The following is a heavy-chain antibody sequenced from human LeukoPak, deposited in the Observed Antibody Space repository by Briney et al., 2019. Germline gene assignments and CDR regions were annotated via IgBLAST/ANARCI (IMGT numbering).Heavy chain of an antibody. J-gene: IGHJ6*03. V-gene: IGHV4-38-2*01. Sequence: PSETLSLTCAVSGYSTSSGYYWGWIRQPPGKGLEWFGSIHHSGSTHYNPSLKSRVIISVDTSKNHFSLRLSSVTAADTAVYYCARLWGSSYMDVWGKGTTVTVSS. D-gene: IGHD3-16*01. CDR3: ARLWGSSYMDV. CDR1: GYSTSSGYY. CDR2: IHHSGST.